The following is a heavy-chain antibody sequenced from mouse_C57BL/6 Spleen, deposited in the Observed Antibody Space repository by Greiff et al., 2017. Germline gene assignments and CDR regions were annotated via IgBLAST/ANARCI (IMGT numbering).Heavy chain of an antibody. D-gene: IGHD2-3*01. CDR2: IYPGSGST. CDR3: AREGGYDGYYRGYYFDY. CDR1: GYTFTSYW. J-gene: IGHJ2*01. Sequence: VQLQQPGAELVKPGASVKMSCKASGYTFTSYWITWVKQRPGQGLEWIGDIYPGSGSTNYNEKFKSKATLTVDTSSSTAYMQLSSLTSEDSAVYYCAREGGYDGYYRGYYFDYWGQGTTLTVSS. V-gene: IGHV1-55*01.